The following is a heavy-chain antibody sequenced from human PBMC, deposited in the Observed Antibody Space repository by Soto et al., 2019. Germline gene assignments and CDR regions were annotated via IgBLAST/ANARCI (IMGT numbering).Heavy chain of an antibody. Sequence: QVQLVQSGAEVKKPGSSVKVSCKASGGTFSSYTISWVRQAPGQGLEWMGRIIPILGIANYAQKLQGRVTITADKSTSTAYMELSSLRSEDTAVYYCARTTADGDAFAIWGQGTRVTVSS. CDR1: GGTFSSYT. J-gene: IGHJ3*02. CDR3: ARTTADGDAFAI. CDR2: IIPILGIA. V-gene: IGHV1-69*02. D-gene: IGHD6-13*01.